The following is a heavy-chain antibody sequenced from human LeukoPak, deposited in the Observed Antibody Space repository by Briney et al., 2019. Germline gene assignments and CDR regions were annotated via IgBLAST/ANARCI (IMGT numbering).Heavy chain of an antibody. J-gene: IGHJ5*02. D-gene: IGHD6-13*01. CDR2: IYYSGST. V-gene: IGHV4-30-4*01. CDR1: GGSISSGDYY. Sequence: SETLSLTCTVSGGSISSGDYYWSWIRQPPGKGLECIGYIYYSGSTYYNPSLKSRVTISVDTSKNQFSLKLSSVTAADTAVYYCARDQPGIAAAGTGSWFDPWGQGTLVTVSS. CDR3: ARDQPGIAAAGTGSWFDP.